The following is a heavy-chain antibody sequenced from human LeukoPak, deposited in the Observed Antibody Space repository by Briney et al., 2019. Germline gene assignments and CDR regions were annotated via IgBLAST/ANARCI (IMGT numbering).Heavy chain of an antibody. Sequence: ASVKVSCKAFGYTFTGYWMHWVRQAPGQGPEWMGVISPSGGSTIYAQKFQGRVTITADESTSTAYMELSSLRSEDTAVYYCARGQQQLVFRADYWGQGTLVTVSS. CDR3: ARGQQQLVFRADY. D-gene: IGHD6-13*01. CDR1: GYTFTGYW. J-gene: IGHJ4*02. V-gene: IGHV1-46*01. CDR2: ISPSGGST.